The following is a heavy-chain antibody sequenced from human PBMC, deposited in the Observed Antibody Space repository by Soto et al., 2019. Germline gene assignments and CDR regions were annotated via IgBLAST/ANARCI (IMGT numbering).Heavy chain of an antibody. Sequence: QVQLVQSGAEVKKPGSSVKVSCKASGGTFSSYAISWVRQAPGQGLEWMGGIIPIFGTANYAQKFQGRVTITADESTSTAYMELSSLRSEDTAVYYCARRNAVSYYDILTGQRHYYYYGMDVWGQGTTVTASS. D-gene: IGHD3-9*01. J-gene: IGHJ6*02. CDR1: GGTFSSYA. V-gene: IGHV1-69*12. CDR2: IIPIFGTA. CDR3: ARRNAVSYYDILTGQRHYYYYGMDV.